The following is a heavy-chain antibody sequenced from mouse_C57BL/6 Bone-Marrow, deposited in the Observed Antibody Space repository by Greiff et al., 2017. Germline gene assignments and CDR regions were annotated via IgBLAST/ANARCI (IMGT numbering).Heavy chain of an antibody. CDR1: GYTFTSYW. V-gene: IGHV1-55*01. CDR3: ARKIPRRTALGDYAMDY. Sequence: QVQLQQPGAELVKPGASVKMSCKASGYTFTSYWITWVKQRPGQGLEWIGDIYPGSGSTNYNEKFKSKATLTVDTSSSTAYMQLSSLTSEDSAVYYCARKIPRRTALGDYAMDYWGQGTSVTVSS. D-gene: IGHD3-1*01. J-gene: IGHJ4*01. CDR2: IYPGSGST.